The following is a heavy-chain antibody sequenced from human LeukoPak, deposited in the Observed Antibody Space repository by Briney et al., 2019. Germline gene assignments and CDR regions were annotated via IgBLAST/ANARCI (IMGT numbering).Heavy chain of an antibody. V-gene: IGHV4-39*07. CDR3: ARQVAIVEPTDPNWVDC. D-gene: IGHD1-26*01. CDR1: GDSSGRSSYY. Sequence: SETLSLTCNVSGDSSGRSSYYWGWIRQTPEKGLEWLGSIFYSGSAYYTPSLQSRVIMSLDTSKNQFSLRLTSITAADTAVYHCARQVAIVEPTDPNWVDCWGQGTLVTVSS. J-gene: IGHJ5*01. CDR2: IFYSGSA.